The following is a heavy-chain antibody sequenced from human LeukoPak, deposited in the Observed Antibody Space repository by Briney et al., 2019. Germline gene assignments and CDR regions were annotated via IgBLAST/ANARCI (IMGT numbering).Heavy chain of an antibody. CDR3: TRNGGGLGY. CDR1: GFTFSNYD. CDR2: IRSTSAGGNT. Sequence: PGGSLRLSCAASGFTFSNYDMIWVRQAPGKGLEWVSSIRSTSAGGNTYSADSVKGRFTTSRDDSKSTLFLQMDSLTAEDTAVYYFTRNGGGLGYWGQGALVTVSS. D-gene: IGHD3-16*01. J-gene: IGHJ4*02. V-gene: IGHV3-23*01.